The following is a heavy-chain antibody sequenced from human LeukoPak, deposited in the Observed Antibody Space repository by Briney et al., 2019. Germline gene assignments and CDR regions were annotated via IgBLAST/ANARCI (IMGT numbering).Heavy chain of an antibody. CDR1: GFTFDDYA. CDR3: AKDKTSGIAGPFDS. D-gene: IGHD6-13*01. CDR2: VIWNSGRI. Sequence: GGSLRLSCAASGFTFDDYAMHWVRQPPGKGLEWVAGVIWNSGRIAYADSVKGRFTISRDNAKNSLYLQMNSLRADDTAFYYCAKDKTSGIAGPFDSWGQGTLVTVSS. J-gene: IGHJ5*01. V-gene: IGHV3-9*01.